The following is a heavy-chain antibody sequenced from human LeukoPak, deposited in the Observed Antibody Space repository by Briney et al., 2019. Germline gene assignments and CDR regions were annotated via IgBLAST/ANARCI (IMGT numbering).Heavy chain of an antibody. CDR2: IIADGITT. V-gene: IGHV3-74*03. D-gene: IGHD2-8*01. CDR3: TSVLSSNRYILCDY. J-gene: IGHJ4*02. CDR1: GLTFRRNS. Sequence: GGSLRLSCQASGLTFRRNSMHWFPHPQGKGLMWVSRIIADGITTSYAASVKARFTISRDNAKNTLNLQMTSLGPEEPAVYSCTSVLSSNRYILCDYWGQGTLVTAPS.